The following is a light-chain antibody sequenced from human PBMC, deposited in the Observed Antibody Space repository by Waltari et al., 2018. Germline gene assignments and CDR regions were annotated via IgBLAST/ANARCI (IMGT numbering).Light chain of an antibody. CDR1: SSNIGSNY. Sequence: QSVLTQPPSASGTPGQRVTISCSGSSSNIGSNYVYWYQQLPGTAPKLLIYRNRRRRSGVPDRFSGSKSGTSASRAIGGLRSEDEADYYCAAWDDSLSGPVFGGGTKLTVL. J-gene: IGLJ2*01. CDR3: AAWDDSLSGPV. CDR2: RNR. V-gene: IGLV1-47*01.